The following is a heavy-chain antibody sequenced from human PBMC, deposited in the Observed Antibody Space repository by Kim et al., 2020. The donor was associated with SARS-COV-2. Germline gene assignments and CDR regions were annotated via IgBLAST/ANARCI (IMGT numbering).Heavy chain of an antibody. Sequence: SETLSLTCTVSGGSISSSSYYWGWIRQPPGKGLEWIGSIYYSGSTYYNPSLKSRVTISVDTSKNQFSLKLSSVTAADTAVYYCARHRNLPSWFDYWGQGTLVTVSS. D-gene: IGHD1-1*01. CDR2: IYYSGST. J-gene: IGHJ4*02. V-gene: IGHV4-39*01. CDR1: GGSISSSSYY. CDR3: ARHRNLPSWFDY.